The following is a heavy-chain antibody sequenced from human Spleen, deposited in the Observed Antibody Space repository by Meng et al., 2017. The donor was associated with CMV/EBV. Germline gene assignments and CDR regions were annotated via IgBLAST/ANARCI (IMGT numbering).Heavy chain of an antibody. J-gene: IGHJ4*02. V-gene: IGHV3-21*01. Sequence: GESLKISCAASGFTFDDYAMHWVRQDPGKGLEWVSSISTSSSFIYYTDSVRGRFTISRDNAKTSLYLQMNSLRAEDTALYYCARARVGTTIRAIDYWGQGTLVTVSS. CDR2: ISTSSSFI. CDR1: GFTFDDYA. CDR3: ARARVGTTIRAIDY. D-gene: IGHD1-26*01.